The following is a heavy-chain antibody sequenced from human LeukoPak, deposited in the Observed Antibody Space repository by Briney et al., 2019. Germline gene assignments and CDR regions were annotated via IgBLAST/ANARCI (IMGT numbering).Heavy chain of an antibody. D-gene: IGHD3-22*01. Sequence: PSETLSLTCTVSGGSISSYYWSWIRQPAGKGLEWIGRIYTSGSTNYDPSLKSRVTMSVDTSKNQFSLKLSSVTAADTAVYYCARDYDYYDSSGYGPLGYWGQGTLVTASS. CDR3: ARDYDYYDSSGYGPLGY. CDR2: IYTSGST. J-gene: IGHJ4*02. CDR1: GGSISSYY. V-gene: IGHV4-4*07.